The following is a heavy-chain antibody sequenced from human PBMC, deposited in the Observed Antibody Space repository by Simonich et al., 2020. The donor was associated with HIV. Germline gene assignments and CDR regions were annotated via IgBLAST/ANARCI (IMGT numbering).Heavy chain of an antibody. Sequence: QVQLVQSGAEVKKPGASVKVSCKASGYTFTSYYMHWVRQAPGKGLEWMGKINTSTGSKNYTQRFQGRLTMTRDMSTGTVYMELSSLRSEDTAVFYCARVDIATAGRYFHHWGQGTLVTVSS. CDR3: ARVDIATAGRYFHH. J-gene: IGHJ1*01. CDR2: INTSTGSK. CDR1: GYTFTSYY. V-gene: IGHV1-46*01. D-gene: IGHD6-13*01.